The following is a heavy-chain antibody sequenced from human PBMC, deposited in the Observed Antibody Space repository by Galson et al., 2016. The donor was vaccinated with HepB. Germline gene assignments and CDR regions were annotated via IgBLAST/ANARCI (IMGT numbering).Heavy chain of an antibody. CDR1: GFTVSRDY. Sequence: SLRLSCAGSGFTVSRDYMSWVRQAPGKGLEWVSVIYSRGSAYYADSVKGRFTISRDNSQNTMYPLMNSLRIEDTAVYYCAARSGEFLMVFDYWGQGTLVTVSS. V-gene: IGHV3-53*01. D-gene: IGHD3-10*01. CDR2: IYSRGSA. J-gene: IGHJ4*02. CDR3: AARSGEFLMVFDY.